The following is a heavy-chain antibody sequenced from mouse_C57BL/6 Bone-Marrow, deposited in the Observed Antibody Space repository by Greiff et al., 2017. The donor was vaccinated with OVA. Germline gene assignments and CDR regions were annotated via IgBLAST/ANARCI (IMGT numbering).Heavy chain of an antibody. V-gene: IGHV1-81*01. D-gene: IGHD2-2*01. CDR1: GYTFTSYG. Sequence: VQLVESGAELARPGASVKLSCKASGYTFTSYGISWVKQRTGQGLEWIGEIYPRSGNTYYNEKFKGKATLTADKSSSTAYMELRSLTSEDSAVYFCARGGYDGGYYFDYWGQGTTLTVSS. CDR2: IYPRSGNT. CDR3: ARGGYDGGYYFDY. J-gene: IGHJ2*01.